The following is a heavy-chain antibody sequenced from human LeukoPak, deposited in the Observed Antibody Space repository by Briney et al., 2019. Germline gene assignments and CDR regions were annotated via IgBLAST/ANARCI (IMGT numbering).Heavy chain of an antibody. CDR2: IYYSGST. D-gene: IGHD2-8*02. CDR1: GGSISSSSYY. CDR3: ARDHGWYMGAHDAFDI. J-gene: IGHJ3*02. Sequence: AETLSLTCTVSGGSISSSSYYWGWIRQPPGKGLEWIGSIYYSGSTYYNPSLKSRVTISVDTSKNQFSLKLSSVTAADTAVYYCARDHGWYMGAHDAFDIWGQGTMVTVSS. V-gene: IGHV4-39*07.